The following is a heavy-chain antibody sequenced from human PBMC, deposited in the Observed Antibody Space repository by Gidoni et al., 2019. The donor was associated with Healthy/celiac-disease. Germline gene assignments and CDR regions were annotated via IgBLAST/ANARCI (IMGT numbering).Heavy chain of an antibody. CDR1: GGSISSSSYY. CDR3: ARRGYSSSGVYYYYYMDV. J-gene: IGHJ6*03. D-gene: IGHD6-6*01. Sequence: QLQLQESGPGLVKPSETLSLTCTVSGGSISSSSYYWGWIRQPPGKGLEWIGSIYYSWSTYYNPSLKSRVTISVDTSKNQFSLKLSSVTAADTAVYYCARRGYSSSGVYYYYYMDVWGKGTTVTVSS. V-gene: IGHV4-39*01. CDR2: IYYSWST.